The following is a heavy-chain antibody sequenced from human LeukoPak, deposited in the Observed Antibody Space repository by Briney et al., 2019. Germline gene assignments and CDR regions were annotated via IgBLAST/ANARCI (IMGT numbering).Heavy chain of an antibody. CDR2: INPNSGGT. CDR3: ARARAIVPAPLGY. Sequence: ASVKVSCKXSGYTFTGYYMHWVRQAPGQGLEWMGWINPNSGGTNYAQKFQGRVTMTRDTSISTAYMELSRLRSDDTAVYYCARARAIVPAPLGYWGQGTLATVSS. V-gene: IGHV1-2*02. D-gene: IGHD2-2*01. J-gene: IGHJ4*02. CDR1: GYTFTGYY.